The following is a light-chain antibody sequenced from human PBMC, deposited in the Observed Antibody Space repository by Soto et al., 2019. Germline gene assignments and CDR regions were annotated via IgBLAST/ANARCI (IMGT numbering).Light chain of an antibody. V-gene: IGKV3-20*01. J-gene: IGKJ1*01. Sequence: EIGLTQSQGTLSLSPGERATLYCRASQSVSSSYLAWYQQKPGQAPRLLISGASSRATGIPDRFSGSGSGTDFTLTISRLEPEDFAMYYCKQYASSPLTFGQGTQVEIK. CDR3: KQYASSPLT. CDR2: GAS. CDR1: QSVSSSY.